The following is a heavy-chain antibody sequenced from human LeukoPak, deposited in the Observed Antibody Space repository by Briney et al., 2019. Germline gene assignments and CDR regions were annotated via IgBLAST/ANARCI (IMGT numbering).Heavy chain of an antibody. V-gene: IGHV1-2*02. J-gene: IGHJ5*02. Sequence: ASVKVSCKSSGYTFTGYYMHWVRPAPGQGLAWMGWIHPNSGGTIYAQNFQGRVTLTRDTCLSTAYMELSRLRSDDTAVYYCARGRAAAGSFWFDPWGQGTQVTVSS. CDR3: ARGRAAAGSFWFDP. D-gene: IGHD6-13*01. CDR2: IHPNSGGT. CDR1: GYTFTGYY.